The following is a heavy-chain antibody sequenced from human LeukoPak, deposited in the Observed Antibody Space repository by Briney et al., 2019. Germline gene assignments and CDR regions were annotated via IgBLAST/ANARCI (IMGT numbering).Heavy chain of an antibody. D-gene: IGHD3-10*01. V-gene: IGHV4-34*01. CDR3: ARVRRSYYGSGSYSRVNWFDP. CDR2: INLSGST. J-gene: IGHJ5*02. CDR1: GGSFSGYY. Sequence: PSETLSLTCAVYGGSFSGYYWSWIRQPPGKGLEWIGEINLSGSTNYNPSLKSRVTISVDTSKNQFSLKLSSVTAADTAVYYCARVRRSYYGSGSYSRVNWFDPWGQGTLITVSS.